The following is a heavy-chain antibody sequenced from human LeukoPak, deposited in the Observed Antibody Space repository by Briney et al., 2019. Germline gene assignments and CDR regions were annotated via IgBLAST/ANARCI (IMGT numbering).Heavy chain of an antibody. CDR3: AKDRSTTNNFYFFDY. V-gene: IGHV3-23*01. Sequence: GGSLRLSCTASGFTLTSYAMTWVRQAPGKGLEWVSGISSSGDITYYADSVQGRFTISRDTSKNTLYLQMNSLRTEDTAIYYCAKDRSTTNNFYFFDYWGQGTLATVSS. D-gene: IGHD1-1*01. J-gene: IGHJ4*02. CDR1: GFTLTSYA. CDR2: ISSSGDIT.